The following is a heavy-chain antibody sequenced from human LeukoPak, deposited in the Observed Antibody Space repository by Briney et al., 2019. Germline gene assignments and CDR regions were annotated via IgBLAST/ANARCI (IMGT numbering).Heavy chain of an antibody. CDR2: IYYSGST. CDR3: ARVVKPPIAGYYSMDV. D-gene: IGHD3-10*01. J-gene: IGHJ6*02. V-gene: IGHV4-31*03. Sequence: SQTLSLTCTVSGGSISSGGYYWSWIRQHPGKGLEWIGYIYYSGSTYYNPSLKSRVTISVDTSKNQFSLKLSSVTAADTAVYYCARVVKPPIAGYYSMDVWGQGTTVTVSS. CDR1: GGSISSGGYY.